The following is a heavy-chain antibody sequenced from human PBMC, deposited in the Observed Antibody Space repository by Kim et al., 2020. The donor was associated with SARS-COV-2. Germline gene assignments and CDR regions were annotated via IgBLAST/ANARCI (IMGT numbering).Heavy chain of an antibody. D-gene: IGHD3-10*01. CDR3: ARSGYYGSGSYYIAFDI. CDR2: INTNTGNP. J-gene: IGHJ3*02. V-gene: IGHV7-4-1*02. CDR1: GYTFTSYA. Sequence: ASVKVSCKASGYTFTSYAMNWVRQAPGQGLEWMGWINTNTGNPTYAQGFTGRFVFSLDTSVSTAYLQISSLKAEDTAVYYCARSGYYGSGSYYIAFDIWGQGTMVTVSS.